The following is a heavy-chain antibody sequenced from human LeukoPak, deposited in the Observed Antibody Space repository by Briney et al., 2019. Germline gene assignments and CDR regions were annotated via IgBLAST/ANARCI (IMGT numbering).Heavy chain of an antibody. J-gene: IGHJ4*02. D-gene: IGHD6-13*01. CDR2: IYYTGST. Sequence: PSETLSLTCTVSGGSISSSSYYCGWLRHPPGKGLEWTGRIYYTGSTYYNPSLKSRVTISVDTSKNQFSLKLSSVTAADTAVYYCARHPPYSSSCFDYWGQGTLVTVSS. CDR1: GGSISSSSYY. V-gene: IGHV4-39*01. CDR3: ARHPPYSSSCFDY.